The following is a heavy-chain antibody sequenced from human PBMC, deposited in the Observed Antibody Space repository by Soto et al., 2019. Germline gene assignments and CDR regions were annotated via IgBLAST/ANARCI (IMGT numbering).Heavy chain of an antibody. CDR2: IYYSGST. D-gene: IGHD3-16*01. J-gene: IGHJ6*02. V-gene: IGHV4-30-4*01. CDR3: ARGLRHTELWAWGRSYYYGMDV. Sequence: SETLSLTCTVSGGSISSGDYYWSWIRQPPGKGLEWIGYIYYSGSTYYNPSLKSRVAISVDTSKNQFSLKLSSVTAADTAVYYCARGLRHTELWAWGRSYYYGMDVWGQGTMVTVSS. CDR1: GGSISSGDYY.